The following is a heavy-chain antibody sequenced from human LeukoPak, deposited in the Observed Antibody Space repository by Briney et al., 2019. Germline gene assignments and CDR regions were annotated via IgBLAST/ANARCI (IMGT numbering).Heavy chain of an antibody. D-gene: IGHD1-26*01. CDR2: ISGSGGST. Sequence: PGGSLRLSCAASGFTFSSYAMSWVRQARGKGLEWVSAISGSGGSTHHADSVKGRFTISRDNSKNTLYLQMNSLRADDTAVYYCAKHPGVAGTTFDDWGQGTLVTVSS. CDR1: GFTFSSYA. V-gene: IGHV3-23*01. J-gene: IGHJ5*02. CDR3: AKHPGVAGTTFDD.